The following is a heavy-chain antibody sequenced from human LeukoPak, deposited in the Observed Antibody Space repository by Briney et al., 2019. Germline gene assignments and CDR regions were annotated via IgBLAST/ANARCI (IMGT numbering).Heavy chain of an antibody. D-gene: IGHD3-10*01. CDR2: INAGNGNT. J-gene: IGHJ4*02. Sequence: GASVKVSFTASGYTFTNYAMHWVRQAPGQRLEWMGWINAGNGNTKYSQKFQGRVTITRDTSASTAYMKLSSLRSEDTAVYYCARDRGVTMVRGVIDSFDYWGQGTLVTVSS. CDR3: ARDRGVTMVRGVIDSFDY. V-gene: IGHV1-3*01. CDR1: GYTFTNYA.